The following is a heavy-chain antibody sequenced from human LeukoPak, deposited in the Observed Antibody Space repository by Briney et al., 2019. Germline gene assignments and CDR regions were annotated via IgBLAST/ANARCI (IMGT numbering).Heavy chain of an antibody. Sequence: GASVKVSCKASGYTFTGYYMRWVRQAPGQGLEWMGWINPNSGGTNYAQKFQGRVTMTRDTSISTAYMELSSLRSEDTAVYYCASGNKSTSFYFDYWGQGTLVTVSS. J-gene: IGHJ4*02. CDR3: ASGNKSTSFYFDY. V-gene: IGHV1-2*02. CDR1: GYTFTGYY. CDR2: INPNSGGT. D-gene: IGHD2-2*01.